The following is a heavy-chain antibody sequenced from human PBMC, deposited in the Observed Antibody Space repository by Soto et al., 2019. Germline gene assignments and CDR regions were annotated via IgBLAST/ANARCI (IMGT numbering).Heavy chain of an antibody. CDR3: ARDQRYCSGGSCYGRERGTYYYYGMDV. J-gene: IGHJ6*02. Sequence: GGSLRLSCAASGFTFSSYWMHWVRQAPGKGLVWVSRINSDGSSTSCADSVKGRFTISRDNAKNTLYLQMNSLRAEDTAVYYCARDQRYCSGGSCYGRERGTYYYYGMDVWGQGTTVTVSS. CDR1: GFTFSSYW. D-gene: IGHD2-15*01. V-gene: IGHV3-74*01. CDR2: INSDGSST.